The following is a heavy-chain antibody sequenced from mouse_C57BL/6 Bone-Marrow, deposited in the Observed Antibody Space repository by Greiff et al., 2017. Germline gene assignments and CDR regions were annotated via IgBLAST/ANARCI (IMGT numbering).Heavy chain of an antibody. Sequence: QVQLQQPGAELVKPGASVKMSCKASGYTFTSYWITWVKQRPGQGLEWIGDIYPGSGSTNYNEKFKSKATLTVDPTSSTAYMQLSSLPSEDSAVYYCARDLVDGSYYFDYWGQGTTLTVSS. CDR1: GYTFTSYW. CDR2: IYPGSGST. V-gene: IGHV1-55*01. D-gene: IGHD2-3*01. CDR3: ARDLVDGSYYFDY. J-gene: IGHJ2*01.